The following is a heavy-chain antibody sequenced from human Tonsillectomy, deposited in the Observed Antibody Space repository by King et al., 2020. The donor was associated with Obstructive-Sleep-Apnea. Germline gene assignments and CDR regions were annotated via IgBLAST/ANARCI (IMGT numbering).Heavy chain of an antibody. CDR1: GFTFRTHA. V-gene: IGHV3-30-3*01. CDR3: VRWGAVSGTEGFVY. CDR2: IAYDGSES. J-gene: IGHJ4*02. Sequence: VQLVESGGGVVPPGRSLRLSCVTSGFTFRTHAMHWVRQAPGKGLVWVAVIAYDGSESFYPDSVKGRFTVSRDNSKNLLSLQMNSLIPEDTAVYYCVRWGAVSGTEGFVYWGQGTLVTVSS. D-gene: IGHD6-19*01.